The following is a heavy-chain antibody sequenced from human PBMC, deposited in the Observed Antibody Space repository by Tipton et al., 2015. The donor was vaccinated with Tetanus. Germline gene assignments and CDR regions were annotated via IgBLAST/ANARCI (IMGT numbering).Heavy chain of an antibody. CDR2: INPNRGGT. D-gene: IGHD3-9*01. V-gene: IGHV1-2*02. CDR1: GYTFTHYG. CDR3: ARGEYYEILTTGSYRNRYNGLDV. J-gene: IGHJ6*02. Sequence: QVQLVQSGAEVKKPGASVKVSCKASGYTFTHYGISWVRQAPGQGLEWMGWINPNRGGTFYAQKFHGSVTMTSDTSSSTVYMELSRLRSDDTAVYYCARGEYYEILTTGSYRNRYNGLDVWGQGTTVIVSS.